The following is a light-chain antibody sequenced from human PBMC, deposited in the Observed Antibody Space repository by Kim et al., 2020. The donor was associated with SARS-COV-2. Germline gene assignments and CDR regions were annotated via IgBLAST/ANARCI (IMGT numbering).Light chain of an antibody. CDR1: SRDVGGYNY. CDR3: SSYTSSSTLYV. V-gene: IGLV2-14*04. Sequence: QSVTISCTGTSRDVGGYNYVSWYQQHPGKAPKLLIFDVSKRPSGVPDRFSGSKSGNTASLTISGLQAEDEADYYCSSYTSSSTLYVFGTGTKVTVL. J-gene: IGLJ1*01. CDR2: DVS.